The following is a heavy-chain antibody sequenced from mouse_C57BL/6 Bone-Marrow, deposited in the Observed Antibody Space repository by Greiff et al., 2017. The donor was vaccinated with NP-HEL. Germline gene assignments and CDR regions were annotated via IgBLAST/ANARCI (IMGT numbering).Heavy chain of an antibody. CDR2: IDPSDSET. Sequence: QVQLKQPGAELVRPGSSVKLSCKASGYTFTSYWMPWVKQRPIQGLEWIGNIDPSDSETHYNQKFKDKATLTVEKSSSTAYMQLSSLTSEASAVYYCARWGYDYSRGFAYWGQGTLVTVSA. CDR1: GYTFTSYW. D-gene: IGHD2-4*01. V-gene: IGHV1-52*01. CDR3: ARWGYDYSRGFAY. J-gene: IGHJ3*01.